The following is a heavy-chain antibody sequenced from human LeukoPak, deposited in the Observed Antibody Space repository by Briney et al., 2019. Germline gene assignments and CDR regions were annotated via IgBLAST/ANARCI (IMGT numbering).Heavy chain of an antibody. V-gene: IGHV3-30*04. CDR1: GFSFSSYT. J-gene: IGHJ3*02. D-gene: IGHD7-27*01. Sequence: GGSLRLSCAASGFSFSSYTMHWVRQAPGTGLQWVAVISYDGNEKFYADSVRGRFTISRDNAKNSLYLQMNSLRAEDTAVYYCARDKNWGIDAFDIWGQGTMVTVSS. CDR3: ARDKNWGIDAFDI. CDR2: ISYDGNEK.